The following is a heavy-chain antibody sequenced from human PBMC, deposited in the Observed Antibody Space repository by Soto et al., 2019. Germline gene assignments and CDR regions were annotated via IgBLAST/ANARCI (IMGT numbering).Heavy chain of an antibody. Sequence: EVQLVESGGGMDKPGGSLRLSCAASGFTFSSYSMNWVRQAPGKGLEWVSSISSSSSYISYADSVKGRFTISRDNAKNSLYLQMNSRRAEDTAVYYCARDFMVRGVLLFDPWGQGTLVTVSS. D-gene: IGHD3-10*01. J-gene: IGHJ5*02. CDR3: ARDFMVRGVLLFDP. V-gene: IGHV3-21*01. CDR2: ISSSSSYI. CDR1: GFTFSSYS.